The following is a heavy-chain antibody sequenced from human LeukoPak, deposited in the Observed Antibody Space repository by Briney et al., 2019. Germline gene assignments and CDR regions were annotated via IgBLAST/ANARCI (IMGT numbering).Heavy chain of an antibody. V-gene: IGHV4-34*01. CDR3: ARTPKADYYYGMDV. CDR2: ISHSGST. D-gene: IGHD6-19*01. J-gene: IGHJ6*04. CDR1: GGSFSGYY. Sequence: SETLSLTCAVYGGSFSGYYWSWIRQPPGKGLEWIGEISHSGSTNYNPSLKSRVTISVDTSKNQFSLKLSSVTAADTAVYYCARTPKADYYYGMDVWGKGTTVTVSS.